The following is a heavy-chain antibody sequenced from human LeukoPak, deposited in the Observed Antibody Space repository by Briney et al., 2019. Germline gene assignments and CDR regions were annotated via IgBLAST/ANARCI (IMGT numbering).Heavy chain of an antibody. CDR2: INEDGREE. CDR1: GFIFSTYW. CDR3: ARDPAFGAFDI. V-gene: IGHV3-7*01. J-gene: IGHJ3*02. D-gene: IGHD3-10*01. Sequence: PGGSLRLSCVGSGFIFSTYWMAWVRQAPGKGPEWVANINEDGREERYVDSVRGRFTISRDNTKNSLSLQMNSLRDEDTAVYYCARDPAFGAFDIWGQGTMVTVSS.